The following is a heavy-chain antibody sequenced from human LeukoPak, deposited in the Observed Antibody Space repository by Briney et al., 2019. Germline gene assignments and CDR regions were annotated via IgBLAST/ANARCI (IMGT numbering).Heavy chain of an antibody. CDR2: IYYSGST. CDR3: ARHDGTYSFNWFDP. D-gene: IGHD6-13*01. J-gene: IGHJ5*02. V-gene: IGHV4-39*01. CDR1: GGSISSSSYY. Sequence: SETLSLTCTVSGGSISSSSYYWGWLRQPPGKGLEWIGSIYYSGSTYYNPSLKSRVTISADTSKNQFSLKLSSVTAADTAVYYCARHDGTYSFNWFDPWGQGTLVTVSS.